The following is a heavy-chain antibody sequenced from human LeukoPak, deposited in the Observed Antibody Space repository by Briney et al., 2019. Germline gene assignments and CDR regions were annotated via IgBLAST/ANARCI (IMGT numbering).Heavy chain of an antibody. CDR2: MHSSGNN. CDR3: ARGTTRTNNWFDP. V-gene: IGHV4-4*07. J-gene: IGHJ5*02. D-gene: IGHD2-2*01. Sequence: SETLSLSCSVSDGSMTNYYWSWIRQPAGKGLEWIGRMHSSGNNKYNPSLKSRVTMSVDTSKNQFSLKLSSVTAADTAVYYCARGTTRTNNWFDPWGQGTLVTVSS. CDR1: DGSMTNYY.